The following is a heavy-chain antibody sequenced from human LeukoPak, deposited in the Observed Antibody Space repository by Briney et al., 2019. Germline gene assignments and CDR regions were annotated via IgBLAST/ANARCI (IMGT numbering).Heavy chain of an antibody. J-gene: IGHJ6*03. CDR1: GFTFRLFG. CDR3: ARDYYDSSGYSLDYYYYMDV. V-gene: IGHV3-21*01. Sequence: GGSLRLSCVASGFTFRLFGMHWVRQAPGKGLEWVSSISSSSSYKNYADSVKGRFTISRDNAKNSLYLQMNSLRAEDTAVYYCARDYYDSSGYSLDYYYYMDVWGKGTTVTISS. CDR2: ISSSSSYK. D-gene: IGHD3-22*01.